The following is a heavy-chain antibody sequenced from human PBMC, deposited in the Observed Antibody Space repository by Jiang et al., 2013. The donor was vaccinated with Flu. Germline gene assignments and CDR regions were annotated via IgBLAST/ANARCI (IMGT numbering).Heavy chain of an antibody. CDR3: ARVDNAGSRRWFDP. Sequence: EYGPGLVKPSETLSLTCSVSGGSISSYYWSWIRQPPGKGLEWIGYIHYSGSTNYNPSLNSRVTISLDTSKNQFSLNLIFVTAADTAVYYCARVDNAGSRRWFDPWGQGTLVIVSS. J-gene: IGHJ5*02. CDR1: GGSISSYY. V-gene: IGHV4-59*01. D-gene: IGHD3-10*01. CDR2: IHYSGST.